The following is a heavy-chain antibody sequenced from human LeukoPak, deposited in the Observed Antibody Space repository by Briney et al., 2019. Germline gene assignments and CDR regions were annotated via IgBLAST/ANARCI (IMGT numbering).Heavy chain of an antibody. CDR3: ATTGYSSRNY. Sequence: GGSLRLSCAASGFTFSNFAMNWVRQAPGKGLEWVSIISGSGDTTHYTDSVKGRFTVSRDNSKNTLYLQMNSLRAEDTAVYYCATTGYSSRNYWGQGTLVTVSS. J-gene: IGHJ4*02. CDR1: GFTFSNFA. V-gene: IGHV3-23*01. CDR2: ISGSGDTT. D-gene: IGHD6-13*01.